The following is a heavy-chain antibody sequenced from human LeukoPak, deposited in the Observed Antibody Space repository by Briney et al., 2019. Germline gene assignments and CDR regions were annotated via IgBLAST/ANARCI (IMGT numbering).Heavy chain of an antibody. Sequence: KPGGSLRLSCAASGFTFSSYSMNWVRQAPGKGLEWVSSISSSSSYIYYADSVKGRFTISRDNAKNSLYLQMNSLRAEDTAVYYCGYGSGSYYYFDYWGQGTLVTVSS. CDR3: GYGSGSYYYFDY. D-gene: IGHD3-10*01. CDR1: GFTFSSYS. CDR2: ISSSSSYI. V-gene: IGHV3-21*01. J-gene: IGHJ4*02.